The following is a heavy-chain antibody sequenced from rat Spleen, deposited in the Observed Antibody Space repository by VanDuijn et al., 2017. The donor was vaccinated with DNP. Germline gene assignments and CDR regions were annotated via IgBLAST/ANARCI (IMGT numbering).Heavy chain of an antibody. Sequence: EVQLVESGGGLVQPGRSMKLSCAASGFTFSNYGMAWVRQAPKKGLEWVTFISYDGGNTYYRDSVKGRFTISRDNAKSTLYLQMDSLRSEDTATYYCATDGAGDWGQGVMVTVSS. V-gene: IGHV5-25*01. J-gene: IGHJ2*01. D-gene: IGHD1-1*01. CDR1: GFTFSNYG. CDR3: ATDGAGD. CDR2: ISYDGGNT.